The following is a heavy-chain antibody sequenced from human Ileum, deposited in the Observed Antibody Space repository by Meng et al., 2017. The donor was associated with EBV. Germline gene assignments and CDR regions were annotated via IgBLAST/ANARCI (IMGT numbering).Heavy chain of an antibody. CDR3: AYYTAGRGGVGS. J-gene: IGHJ4*02. D-gene: IGHD2-8*02. CDR1: GASVSMGGYH. V-gene: IGHV4-61*03. Sequence: QGQLTRAGPGRGQPSETRPLPLAVSGASVSMGGYHWSWIRQPPGKGLEWIGCMYDSDSGKAKYNPSLNSRVIISLDTSKNHFVLKLTSVTAADTAVYYCAYYTAGRGGVGSWGQGTLVTVAS. CDR2: MYDSDSGKA.